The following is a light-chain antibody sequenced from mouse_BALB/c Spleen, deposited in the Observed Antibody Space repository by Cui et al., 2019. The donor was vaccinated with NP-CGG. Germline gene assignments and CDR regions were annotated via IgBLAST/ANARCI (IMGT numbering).Light chain of an antibody. CDR1: TGAVTTNNF. J-gene: IGLJ1*01. CDR2: GTN. Sequence: QAVVAQESARTTSHGETVTLTCRSSTGAVTTNNFANWVQERPDHLFTGLIGGTNNRAPGVPARFSGSLIGDKAALTITGAQTEDEAIYFCALWYSNHWVFGGGTKLTVL. CDR3: ALWYSNHWV. V-gene: IGLV1*01.